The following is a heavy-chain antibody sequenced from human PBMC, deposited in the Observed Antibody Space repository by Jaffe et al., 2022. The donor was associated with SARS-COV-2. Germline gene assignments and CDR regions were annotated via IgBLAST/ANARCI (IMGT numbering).Heavy chain of an antibody. D-gene: IGHD2-8*01. CDR3: AKAQYCTNGVCYSSSWYAFDY. V-gene: IGHV3-23*01. CDR1: GFTFSSYA. J-gene: IGHJ4*02. Sequence: EVQLLESGGGLVQPGGSLRLSCAASGFTFSSYAMSWVRQAPGKGLEWVSATSGSGGSTYYADSVKGRFTISRDNSKNTLYLQMNSLRAEDTAVYYCAKAQYCTNGVCYSSSWYAFDYWGQGTLVTVSS. CDR2: TSGSGGST.